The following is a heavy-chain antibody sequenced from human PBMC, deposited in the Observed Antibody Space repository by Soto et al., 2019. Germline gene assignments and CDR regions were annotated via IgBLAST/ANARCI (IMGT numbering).Heavy chain of an antibody. V-gene: IGHV3-33*01. J-gene: IGHJ6*02. D-gene: IGHD3-10*01. CDR1: GFTFSSYG. CDR2: IWYDGSNK. CDR3: ARGSGGRGAYYYYGMDV. Sequence: QVQLVESGGGVVQPGRSLRLSCAASGFTFSSYGMHWVRQAPGKGLEWVAVIWYDGSNKYYADSVKGRFTISRDNSKNTLYLQMNRLRAEDTAVYYCARGSGGRGAYYYYGMDVWGQGTTVTVSS.